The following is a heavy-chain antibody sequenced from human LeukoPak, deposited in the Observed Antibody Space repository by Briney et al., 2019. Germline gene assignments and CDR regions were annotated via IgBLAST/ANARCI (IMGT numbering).Heavy chain of an antibody. CDR3: ARVPIYSSGWYYGY. V-gene: IGHV1-18*04. J-gene: IGHJ4*02. D-gene: IGHD6-19*01. Sequence: GASVKVSFKASGYTFTSYGISWVRQAPGQGLEWMGWISAYNGNTNYAQKLQGRVTMTTDTSTSTAYMELRSLRSDDTAVYYCARVPIYSSGWYYGYWGQGTLVTVSS. CDR2: ISAYNGNT. CDR1: GYTFTSYG.